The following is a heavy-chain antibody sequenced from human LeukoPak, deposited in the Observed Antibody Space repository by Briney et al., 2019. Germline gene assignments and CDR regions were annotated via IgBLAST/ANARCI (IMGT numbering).Heavy chain of an antibody. CDR2: ITGSGGST. D-gene: IGHD3-22*01. V-gene: IGHV3-23*01. J-gene: IGHJ4*02. CDR1: GFTFSFHA. CDR3: AKDRQAVITTPLDY. Sequence: GGSLRLSCAASGFTFSFHAMSWVRQAPGKGLEWVSGITGSGGSTYYADSVKGRFTISRDNSKSTLYLQMNSLRAEDTAVYYCAKDRQAVITTPLDYWGQGALVTVSS.